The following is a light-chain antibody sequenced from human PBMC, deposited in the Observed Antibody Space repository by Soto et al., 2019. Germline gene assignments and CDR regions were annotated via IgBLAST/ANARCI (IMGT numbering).Light chain of an antibody. CDR2: YAS. CDR3: QQYNNWPPGAT. CDR1: RTVSNN. Sequence: EIVMTQSPATLSVSPRERATLSCRASRTVSNNLAWYQQKPGQAPRLLIYYASTRATGIPARFSGSGSGTEFTLTISSLQSADFAVYYCQQYNNWPPGATFGPGTKVDIK. J-gene: IGKJ3*01. V-gene: IGKV3-15*01.